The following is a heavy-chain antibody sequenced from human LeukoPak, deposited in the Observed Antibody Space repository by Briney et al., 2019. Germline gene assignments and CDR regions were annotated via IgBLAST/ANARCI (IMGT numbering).Heavy chain of an antibody. D-gene: IGHD6-19*01. CDR3: ARARIAVALGFDP. J-gene: IGHJ5*02. CDR2: INPNSGGT. CDR1: GYTFTGYY. Sequence: ASVKVSCKASGYTFTGYYMHWVRQAPGQGLEWMGWINPNSGGTNYAQKFQGRVTMTRDTSISTAYMELSRLRSDDTAVYYCARARIAVALGFDPWGQGTLVAVSS. V-gene: IGHV1-2*02.